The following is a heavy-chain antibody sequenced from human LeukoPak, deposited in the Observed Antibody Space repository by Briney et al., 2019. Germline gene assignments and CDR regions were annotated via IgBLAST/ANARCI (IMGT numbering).Heavy chain of an antibody. CDR1: GYTFTGYY. D-gene: IGHD3-22*01. V-gene: IGHV1-2*02. Sequence: ASVKVSCKASGYTFTGYYMHWVRQAPGQGLEWMGWINPNSGGTNYAQKFQGRVTMTRDTSISTAYMELSRLRSDDTAVYYCARAFPHVPHRVYDSSGYAQDYWGQGTLVTVSS. CDR3: ARAFPHVPHRVYDSSGYAQDY. CDR2: INPNSGGT. J-gene: IGHJ4*02.